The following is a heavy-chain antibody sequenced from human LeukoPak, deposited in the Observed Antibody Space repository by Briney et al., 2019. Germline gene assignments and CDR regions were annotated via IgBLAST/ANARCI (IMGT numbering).Heavy chain of an antibody. CDR3: TKRVKYGGTWDHFAD. J-gene: IGHJ4*02. CDR1: GFTFDNYR. Sequence: GSLRLSCAASGFTFDNYRMSWVRQAPGKGLEWVSTVNADGGNTYYADSVKGRFTISRDNSKSTLILQMNSLRVEDTALYYCTKRVKYGGTWDHFADWGQGTLVTASS. V-gene: IGHV3-23*01. D-gene: IGHD1-26*01. CDR2: VNADGGNT.